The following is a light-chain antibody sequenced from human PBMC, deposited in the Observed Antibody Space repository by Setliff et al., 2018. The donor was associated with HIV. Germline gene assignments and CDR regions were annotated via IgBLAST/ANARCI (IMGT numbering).Light chain of an antibody. J-gene: IGLJ1*01. V-gene: IGLV3-21*03. Sequence: SYELTQPPSVSVAPGKTATITCGGNNIERRSVHWYQQKPGQAPVVVVHDDSDRPSGIPERFSGSNSGNTATLTISRVEAGDEADYYCQVWDSSSNQFVFGIGTKGTVL. CDR3: QVWDSSSNQFV. CDR2: DDS. CDR1: NIERRS.